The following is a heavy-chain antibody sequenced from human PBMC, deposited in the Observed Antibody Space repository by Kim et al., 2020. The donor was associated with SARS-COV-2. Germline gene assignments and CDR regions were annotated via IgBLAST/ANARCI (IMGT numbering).Heavy chain of an antibody. CDR3: ARHIPSLERRDNWFDP. D-gene: IGHD3-3*01. V-gene: IGHV4-39*01. J-gene: IGHJ5*02. Sequence: SLKSRVTISVATSTNQFSLKLSSVTAADTAVYYCARHIPSLERRDNWFDPWGQGTLVTVSS.